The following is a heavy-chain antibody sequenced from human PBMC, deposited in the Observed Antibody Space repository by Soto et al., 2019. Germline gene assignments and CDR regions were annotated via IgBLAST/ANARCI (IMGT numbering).Heavy chain of an antibody. J-gene: IGHJ4*02. D-gene: IGHD2-21*02. CDR2: INPSGGRT. CDR3: ARTYCAADCPRRDFDY. Sequence: ASVKVSCKASGYILISYNMHWVRQAPGQGLEWMGIINPSGGRTSYAQKFQDRVTMTRDTSTSTVYMELSSLRSDDTAVYYCARTYCAADCPRRDFDYWGQGTLVTVS. CDR1: GYILISYN. V-gene: IGHV1-46*01.